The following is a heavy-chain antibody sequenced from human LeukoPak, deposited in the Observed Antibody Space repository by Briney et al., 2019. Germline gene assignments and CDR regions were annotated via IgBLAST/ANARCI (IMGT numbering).Heavy chain of an antibody. D-gene: IGHD1-26*01. Sequence: GGSLRLSCSASAFAFTNYAMNWVRQAPGKGLEWVSTISGSGSVTFYADSVKGRFTISRDDSNTVYLQMSRLRVDDTAVYYCARDGGKWELPLDIWGQGTMVTVSS. CDR3: ARDGGKWELPLDI. J-gene: IGHJ3*02. CDR1: AFAFTNYA. V-gene: IGHV3-23*01. CDR2: ISGSGSVT.